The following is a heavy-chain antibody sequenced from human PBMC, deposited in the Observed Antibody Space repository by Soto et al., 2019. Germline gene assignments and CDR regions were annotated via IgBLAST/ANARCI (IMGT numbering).Heavy chain of an antibody. V-gene: IGHV4-34*01. Sequence: SETLSLTCAVYGGSFSGYYWSWIRQPPGKGLEWIGEINHSGSTNYNPSLKSRVTISVDTSKNQFSLKLSSVTAADTAVYYCARGLSGSGCYYAARWGQGTLVTVSS. CDR3: ARGLSGSGCYYAAR. CDR2: INHSGST. J-gene: IGHJ4*02. CDR1: GGSFSGYY. D-gene: IGHD3-10*01.